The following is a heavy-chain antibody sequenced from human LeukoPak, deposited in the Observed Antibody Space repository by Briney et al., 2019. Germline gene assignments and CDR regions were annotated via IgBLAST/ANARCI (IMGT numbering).Heavy chain of an antibody. CDR1: GFTVSSNY. CDR3: ARDYYDSSGYLYYFDY. J-gene: IGHJ4*02. D-gene: IGHD3-22*01. V-gene: IGHV3-66*01. CDR2: IYSGGST. Sequence: PGGSLRLSCAASGFTVSSNYMSWVRRAPGKGLEWVSVIYSGGSTYYADSVKGRFTISRDNSKNTLYLQMNSLRAEDTAVYYCARDYYDSSGYLYYFDYWGQGTLVTVSS.